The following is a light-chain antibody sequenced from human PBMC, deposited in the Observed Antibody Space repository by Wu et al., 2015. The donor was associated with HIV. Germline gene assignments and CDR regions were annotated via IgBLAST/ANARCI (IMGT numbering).Light chain of an antibody. Sequence: DIQMTQSPSTLSASVGDRVTFTCRASQSVSNWLAWYQQKPGKAPNLLIYKASNLQVGVPSRFSGSGSGTELTLTISSLQSDDFATYYCQQYNNYPLTFGGGTKVEIK. CDR3: QQYNNYPLT. CDR1: QSVSNW. V-gene: IGKV1-5*03. CDR2: KAS. J-gene: IGKJ4*01.